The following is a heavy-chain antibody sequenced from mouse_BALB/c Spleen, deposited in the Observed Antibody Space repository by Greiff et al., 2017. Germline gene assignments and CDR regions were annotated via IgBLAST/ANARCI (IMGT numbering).Heavy chain of an antibody. CDR3: ARHHYYGWFAY. Sequence: EVQVVESGGGLVQPGGSLKLSCAASGFTFSSYTMSWVRQTPEKRLEWVAYISNGGGSTYYPDTVKGRFTISRDNAKNTLYLQMSSLKSEDTAMYYCARHHYYGWFAYWGQGTLVTVSA. CDR2: ISNGGGST. CDR1: GFTFSSYT. J-gene: IGHJ3*01. D-gene: IGHD1-2*01. V-gene: IGHV5-12-2*01.